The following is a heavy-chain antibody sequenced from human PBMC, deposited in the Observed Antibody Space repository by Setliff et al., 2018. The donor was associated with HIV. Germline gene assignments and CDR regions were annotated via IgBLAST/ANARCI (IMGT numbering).Heavy chain of an antibody. V-gene: IGHV4-61*02. J-gene: IGHJ6*03. CDR2: IYTSGST. Sequence: SETLSLTCTVSGGSISSGNYYWSWIRQPAGKGLEWIGRIYTSGSTNYNPSLKSRVTISLDTSKNQFSLTLSPVTAADTAVYYCARRSPGGGYYMDVWGKGTTVTVSS. CDR1: GGSISSGNYY. CDR3: ARRSPGGGYYMDV. D-gene: IGHD3-16*01.